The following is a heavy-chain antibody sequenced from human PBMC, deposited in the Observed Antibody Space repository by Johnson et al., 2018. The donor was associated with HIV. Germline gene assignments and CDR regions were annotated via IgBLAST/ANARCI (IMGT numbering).Heavy chain of an antibody. Sequence: VHLVESGGGLVKPGGSLRLSCAASGFTVSSNYMSWVRQAPGKGLESVSVVYSGGTTHYADSVKGRSTISRDNSKNTLYLQMNSLRAEDTAVYYCTRRSPYDAFDIWGQGTMVTVSS. V-gene: IGHV3-66*02. CDR1: GFTVSSNY. CDR3: TRRSPYDAFDI. CDR2: VYSGGTT. J-gene: IGHJ3*02.